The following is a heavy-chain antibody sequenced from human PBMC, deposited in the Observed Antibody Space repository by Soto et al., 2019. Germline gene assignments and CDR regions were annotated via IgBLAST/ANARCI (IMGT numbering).Heavy chain of an antibody. CDR3: ARWNDILTGYHSGVVFDY. V-gene: IGHV1-18*01. J-gene: IGHJ4*02. Sequence: ASVKVSCKASGYTFTSYGISWVRQAPGQGLEWMGWISAYNGNTNYAQKLQGRVTMTTDTSTSTAYMELRSLRSDDPAGYYCARWNDILTGYHSGVVFDYWGQGTLVTVSS. D-gene: IGHD3-9*01. CDR1: GYTFTSYG. CDR2: ISAYNGNT.